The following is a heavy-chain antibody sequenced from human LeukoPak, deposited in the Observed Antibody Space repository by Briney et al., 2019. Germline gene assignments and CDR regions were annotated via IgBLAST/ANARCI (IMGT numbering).Heavy chain of an antibody. J-gene: IGHJ4*02. D-gene: IGHD3-10*01. CDR1: GFTFSNYG. CDR3: ARDAEEDGSGSLGY. CDR2: IWYDGSNK. V-gene: IGHV3-33*01. Sequence: GGSLRLSCAASGFTFSNYGMHWGRQAPGKGLEWVAGIWYDGSNKYYADSVKGRFTISRDNSKNTVYLQMNSLRAEDTAVHNCARDAEEDGSGSLGYWGQGTLVTVSS.